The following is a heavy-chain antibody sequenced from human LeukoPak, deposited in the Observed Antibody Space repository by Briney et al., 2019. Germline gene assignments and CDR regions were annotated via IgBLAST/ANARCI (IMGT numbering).Heavy chain of an antibody. V-gene: IGHV3-9*01. CDR2: ISWSNASI. J-gene: IGHJ1*01. CDR1: GFTFDDHG. CDR3: VKDDSSGSYFQH. Sequence: GGSLRLSCEGSGFTFDDHGMHWVRQVPGKGLEWVCGISWSNASIGYAASVKGRFTVSRDNAKNFVYLQMNGLRPEDTALYYCVKDDSSGSYFQHWGQGSLVSVSS. D-gene: IGHD3-22*01.